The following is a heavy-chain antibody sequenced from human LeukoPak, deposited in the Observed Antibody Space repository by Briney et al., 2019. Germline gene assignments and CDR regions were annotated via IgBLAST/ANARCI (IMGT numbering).Heavy chain of an antibody. CDR2: IYHSGRT. CDR1: GGSISSSNW. J-gene: IGHJ5*02. V-gene: IGHV4-4*02. CDR3: ARDGGYSGYET. Sequence: SGTLSLTCAVSGGSISSSNWWSWVRQPPGKGLEWSGEIYHSGRTNYNPSLKTRLTIPVDKSKNQFSLKLSSVTAADTAVYDCARDGGYSGYETWGQGTLVTVSS. D-gene: IGHD5-12*01.